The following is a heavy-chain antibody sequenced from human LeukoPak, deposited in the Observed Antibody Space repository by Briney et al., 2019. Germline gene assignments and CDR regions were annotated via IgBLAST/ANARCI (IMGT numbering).Heavy chain of an antibody. CDR1: GGSFSGYY. CDR2: INHSGST. CDR3: ARENMFYHDSRGYYLSYYFDY. V-gene: IGHV4-34*01. Sequence: PSETLSLTCAVYGGSFSGYYWSWIRQPPGKGLEWIGEINHSGSTNYNPSLKSRVTISVDTSKNQCSLELSSVTAADTAVYYCARENMFYHDSRGYYLSYYFDYWGQGTLVTVSS. J-gene: IGHJ4*02. D-gene: IGHD3-22*01.